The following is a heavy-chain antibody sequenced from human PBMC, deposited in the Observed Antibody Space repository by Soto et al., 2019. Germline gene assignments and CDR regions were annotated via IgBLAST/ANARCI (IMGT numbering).Heavy chain of an antibody. D-gene: IGHD2-2*01. CDR2: ISYDGSNK. CDR1: GFTFSSYA. V-gene: IGHV3-30-3*01. CDR3: ARDIGVGPAGFDY. Sequence: LRLSCAASGFTFSSYAMHWVRQAPGKGLEWVAVISYDGSNKYYADSVKGRFTISRDNSKNTLYLQMNSLRAEDTAVYYCARDIGVGPAGFDYWGQGTLVTVSS. J-gene: IGHJ4*02.